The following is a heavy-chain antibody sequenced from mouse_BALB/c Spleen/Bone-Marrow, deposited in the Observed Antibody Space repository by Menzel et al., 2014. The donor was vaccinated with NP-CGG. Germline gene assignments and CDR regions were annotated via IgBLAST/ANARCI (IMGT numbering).Heavy chain of an antibody. V-gene: IGHV5-9*02. CDR2: IRSGGTDT. D-gene: IGHD2-4*01. Sequence: EVQGVESGGGLVKPGGSLKLSCAASGFDFSSCDMSWVRQTPEKRLEWVATIRSGGTDTYYSDSVKGRITISRDNARNTLYLQMSSLRSEDTALYYCARRRGYDYAFDYWGQGTTLTVSS. J-gene: IGHJ2*01. CDR3: ARRRGYDYAFDY. CDR1: GFDFSSCD.